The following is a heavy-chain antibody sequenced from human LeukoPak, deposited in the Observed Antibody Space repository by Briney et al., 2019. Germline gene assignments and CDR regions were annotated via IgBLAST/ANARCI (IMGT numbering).Heavy chain of an antibody. CDR2: INPSGGST. Sequence: ASVKVSCKASGYTFTSYYIHWVRQAAGQGLEWMGIINPSGGSTIYAQKFQGRVTMTRDTSTSTVYMELSSLRSEDTAVYYCARDRSSGYGLLDYRGQGTLLTVSS. D-gene: IGHD6-19*01. V-gene: IGHV1-46*01. CDR1: GYTFTSYY. CDR3: ARDRSSGYGLLDY. J-gene: IGHJ4*02.